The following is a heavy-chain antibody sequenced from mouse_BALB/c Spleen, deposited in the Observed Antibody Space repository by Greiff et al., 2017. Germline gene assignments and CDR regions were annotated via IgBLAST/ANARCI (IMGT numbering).Heavy chain of an antibody. V-gene: IGHV2-9*02. Sequence: VQLQQSGPGLVAPSQSLSITCTVSGFSLTSYGVHWVRQPPGKGLEWLGVIWAGGSTNYNSALMSRLSISKDNSKSQVFLKMNSLQTDDTAMYYCARDGGKRSWFAYWGQGTLVTVSA. D-gene: IGHD2-1*01. CDR3: ARDGGKRSWFAY. CDR1: GFSLTSYG. CDR2: IWAGGST. J-gene: IGHJ3*01.